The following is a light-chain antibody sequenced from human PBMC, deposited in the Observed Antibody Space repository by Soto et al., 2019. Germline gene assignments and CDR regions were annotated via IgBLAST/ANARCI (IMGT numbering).Light chain of an antibody. V-gene: IGKV3-15*01. CDR1: QSVSSN. CDR3: QQYDKWRT. Sequence: EIVMTQSPATLSLSPGERATLSCRASQSVSSNLAWYQQKPGQAPRLLIYDASTRANGVPARISGSGSGTEFTLTISSLQSEDFAVYYCQQYDKWRTFGQGTKVEIK. CDR2: DAS. J-gene: IGKJ1*01.